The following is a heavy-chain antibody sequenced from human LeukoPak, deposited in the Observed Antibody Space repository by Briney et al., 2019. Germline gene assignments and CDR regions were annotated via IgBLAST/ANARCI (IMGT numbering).Heavy chain of an antibody. CDR2: VYHSGTT. CDR3: ARGDLYDGGGRNWFDP. CDR1: GGSISSSNW. Sequence: SETLSLTCAVSGGSISSSNWWSWVRQPPGKGLEWIGEVYHSGTTNYNPSLKSRVTISVDKSEKQFSLRLSSVTAADTAVYYCARGDLYDGGGRNWFDPWGQGTLVTVSS. J-gene: IGHJ5*02. D-gene: IGHD3-16*01. V-gene: IGHV4-4*02.